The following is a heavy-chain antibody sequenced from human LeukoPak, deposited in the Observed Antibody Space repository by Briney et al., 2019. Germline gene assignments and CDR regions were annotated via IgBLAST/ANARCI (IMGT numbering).Heavy chain of an antibody. D-gene: IGHD3-10*01. J-gene: IGHJ4*02. Sequence: GGSLRLSCAASGVTFSSCGMHWVRQAPGKGLEWVAVISYDGSNKYYADSVKGRFTISRDNSKNTLYLQMNSLRAEDTAVYYCAKWGMVRGVLYFDYWGQGTLVTVSS. CDR2: ISYDGSNK. CDR3: AKWGMVRGVLYFDY. CDR1: GVTFSSCG. V-gene: IGHV3-30*18.